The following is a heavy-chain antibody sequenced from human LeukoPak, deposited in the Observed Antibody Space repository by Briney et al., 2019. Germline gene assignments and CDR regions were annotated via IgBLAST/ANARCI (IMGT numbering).Heavy chain of an antibody. V-gene: IGHV4-34*01. CDR3: ARLANGVCD. CDR2: INHSGST. CDR1: GGSFSGYY. J-gene: IGHJ4*02. D-gene: IGHD2-8*01. Sequence: PSETLSLTCAVYGGSFSGYYWSWIRQPPGKGLEWIGEINHSGSTNYNPSLKSRVTMSVDTSKNQFSLKLSSVTAADTAVYYCARLANGVCDWGQGTLVTVSS.